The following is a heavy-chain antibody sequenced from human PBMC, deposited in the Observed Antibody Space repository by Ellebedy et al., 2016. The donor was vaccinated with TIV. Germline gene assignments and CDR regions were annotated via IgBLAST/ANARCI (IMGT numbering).Heavy chain of an antibody. J-gene: IGHJ4*02. CDR3: VRVDYFDSTGYKS. CDR2: IRSKANSYAS. CDR1: GFTFSGSA. V-gene: IGHV3-73*01. D-gene: IGHD3-22*01. Sequence: GGSLRLSXAASGFTFSGSAMHWVRQASGKGLEWVGRIRSKANSYASAYAASVKGRFTISRDDSKNTAYLQMNSLKTEDTAVYYCVRVDYFDSTGYKSWGQGTLVTVSS.